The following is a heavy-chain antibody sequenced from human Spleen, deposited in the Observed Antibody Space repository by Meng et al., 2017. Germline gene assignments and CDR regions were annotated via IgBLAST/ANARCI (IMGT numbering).Heavy chain of an antibody. CDR3: AKGSNGSSTWPQYFQY. V-gene: IGHV3-9*01. CDR1: GFTFAEYA. Sequence: SLKISCAASGFTFAEYAMHWVRQAPGKGLEWVSGITWNSGTIHYVDSVKGRFAISRDNAKNSLYLQMNSLRTEDTAFYYCAKGSNGSSTWPQYFQYWGQGTLVTVSS. J-gene: IGHJ1*01. CDR2: ITWNSGTI. D-gene: IGHD2-2*01.